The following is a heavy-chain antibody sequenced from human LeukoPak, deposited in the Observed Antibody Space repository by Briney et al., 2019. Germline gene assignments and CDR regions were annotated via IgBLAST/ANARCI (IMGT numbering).Heavy chain of an antibody. CDR2: IYYSGST. Sequence: SETLSLTCTVSGGSISSYYWSWIRQPPGKGLEWIGYIYYSGSTNYNPSLKSRVTISVDTSKNQSSLKLSSVTAADTAVYYCARSYYDFWSGPKMEYYFDYWGQGTLVTVSS. CDR3: ARSYYDFWSGPKMEYYFDY. D-gene: IGHD3-3*01. J-gene: IGHJ4*02. V-gene: IGHV4-59*01. CDR1: GGSISSYY.